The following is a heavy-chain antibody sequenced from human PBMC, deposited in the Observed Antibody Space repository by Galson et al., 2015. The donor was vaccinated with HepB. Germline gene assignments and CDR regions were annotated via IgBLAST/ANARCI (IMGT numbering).Heavy chain of an antibody. V-gene: IGHV3-33*01. Sequence: SLRLSCAASGFTFSSYGMHWVRQAPGKGLEWVAVIWYNDYAVSVKSRITINPDTSKNQFSLQLKSVTPDDTAVYYCARDGPPLGVGTIYAFHIWGQGTMVTVSS. J-gene: IGHJ3*02. D-gene: IGHD1-26*01. CDR3: ARDGPPLGVGTIYAFHI. CDR1: GFTFSSYG. CDR2: IWYN.